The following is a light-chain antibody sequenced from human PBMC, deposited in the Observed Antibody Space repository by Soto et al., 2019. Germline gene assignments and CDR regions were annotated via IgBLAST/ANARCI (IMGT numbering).Light chain of an antibody. CDR2: GAS. V-gene: IGKV3-15*01. J-gene: IGKJ2*01. CDR1: QSVSSN. Sequence: EIVMTQSPATLAVSPGERAALSCRASQSVSSNFAWYQQKPGQAPRLLIYGASSRATGTPARFSGSGSGTEFTLTISSLQSEDFAVYYCQQYNNWPYTFGLGTKLVIK. CDR3: QQYNNWPYT.